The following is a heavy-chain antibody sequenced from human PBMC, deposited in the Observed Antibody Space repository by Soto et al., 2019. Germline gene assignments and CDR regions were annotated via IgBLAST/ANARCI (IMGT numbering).Heavy chain of an antibody. CDR2: INAGNGNT. J-gene: IGHJ4*02. Sequence: QVQLVQSGAEVKKPGASVKVSCKASGYTFTSYAMHWVRQAPGQRLEWMGWINAGNGNTKYSQKFQGRVTITRDTPARTASVELSSLRSEDTAVYYCARGYCSSTSCYEYEYWGQGTMVTFSS. V-gene: IGHV1-3*01. D-gene: IGHD2-2*01. CDR1: GYTFTSYA. CDR3: ARGYCSSTSCYEYEY.